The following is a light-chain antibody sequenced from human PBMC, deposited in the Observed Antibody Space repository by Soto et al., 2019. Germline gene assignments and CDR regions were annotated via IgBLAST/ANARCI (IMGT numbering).Light chain of an antibody. J-gene: IGKJ1*01. CDR2: AAS. Sequence: DIQMTQSPSSLSASVGDGVTITCRASQSISSYLNWYQQKPGKAPKLLIYAASSLQSGVPSRFSGSVSGTEFTLLICSLLLDDFATYYCRQSYSTPRTFGQGTKVEIK. CDR1: QSISSY. CDR3: RQSYSTPRT. V-gene: IGKV1-39*01.